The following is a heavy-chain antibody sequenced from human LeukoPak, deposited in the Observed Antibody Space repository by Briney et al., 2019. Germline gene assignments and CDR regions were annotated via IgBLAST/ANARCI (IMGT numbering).Heavy chain of an antibody. CDR1: GGSISSYY. D-gene: IGHD5-24*01. V-gene: IGHV4-59*01. J-gene: IGHJ3*02. CDR3: ARDRWLTDAFDI. Sequence: SETLSLTCTVSGGSISSYYWSWIRQPPGKGLEWIGYIYYSGSTNYNPSLKGRVTISVDTSKNQFSLKLSSVTAADTAVYYCARDRWLTDAFDIWGQGTMVTVSS. CDR2: IYYSGST.